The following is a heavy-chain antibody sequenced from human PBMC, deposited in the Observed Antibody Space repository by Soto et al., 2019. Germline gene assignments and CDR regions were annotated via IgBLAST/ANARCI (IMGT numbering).Heavy chain of an antibody. CDR3: ARKSGLSKFDS. CDR2: IYYSGST. D-gene: IGHD3-10*01. V-gene: IGHV4-39*01. Sequence: SATLSLTCTVSGGSISSSSYYWGWIRQPPGKGLEWIGSIYYSGSTYYNPSLKSRVTISVDTSKNQFSLKLSSVTAADTAVYYCARKSGLSKFDSWGQGTLVTVSS. J-gene: IGHJ4*02. CDR1: GGSISSSSYY.